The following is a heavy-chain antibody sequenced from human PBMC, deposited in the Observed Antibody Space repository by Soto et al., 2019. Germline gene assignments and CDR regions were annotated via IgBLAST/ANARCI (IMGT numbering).Heavy chain of an antibody. CDR3: ARSIAAAVSRGFDP. Sequence: SVKVSCKASGGTFSSYAISWVRQAPGQGLEWMGGIIPIFGIANYAQKFQGRVTITADESTSTAYMELSSLRSEDTAVYYRARSIAAAVSRGFDPWGQGTLVTVSS. J-gene: IGHJ5*02. D-gene: IGHD6-13*01. CDR1: GGTFSSYA. V-gene: IGHV1-69*13. CDR2: IIPIFGIA.